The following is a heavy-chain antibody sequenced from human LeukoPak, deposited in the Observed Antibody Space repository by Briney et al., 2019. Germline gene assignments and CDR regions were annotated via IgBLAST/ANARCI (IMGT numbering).Heavy chain of an antibody. CDR3: AQSSGYVFDY. J-gene: IGHJ4*02. V-gene: IGHV4-31*11. Sequence: SGTLSLTCAVSGGSITSGGYYWGWIRQPPGKGLEWIGYIYYSGSTYYNPSLKSRVTISVDTSKNQFSLKLSSVTAADTAVYYCAQSSGYVFDYWGQGTLVTVSS. CDR1: GGSITSGGYY. CDR2: IYYSGST. D-gene: IGHD3-22*01.